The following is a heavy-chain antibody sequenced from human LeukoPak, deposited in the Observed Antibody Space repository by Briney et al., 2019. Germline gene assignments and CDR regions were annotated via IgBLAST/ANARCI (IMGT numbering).Heavy chain of an antibody. V-gene: IGHV4-38-2*02. J-gene: IGHJ4*02. CDR3: ARESRAMVTVY. Sequence: SETLSLTCTVSGYSISSGYYWGWIRQPPGKGLEWIGSIYHSGSTYYNPSLKSRVTISVDTSKNQFSLKLSSVTAADTAVYYCARESRAMVTVYWGQGTLVTVSS. D-gene: IGHD5-18*01. CDR2: IYHSGST. CDR1: GYSISSGYY.